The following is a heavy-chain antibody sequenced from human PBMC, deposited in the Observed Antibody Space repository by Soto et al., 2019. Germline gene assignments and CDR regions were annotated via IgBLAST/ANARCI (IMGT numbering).Heavy chain of an antibody. J-gene: IGHJ6*02. CDR1: GGTFSSYA. CDR3: AREPGESGWPRRSHPSCYYSYGMDV. Sequence: QVQLVQSGAEVKKPGSSEKVSCKASGGTFSSYASSWVRQAPAQGVEWMGGIIPIFCTANYAQKLQGRVTIPAEQSTSTAYMELSSLRSEDTAVYYCAREPGESGWPRRSHPSCYYSYGMDVWGQGTTVTVSS. V-gene: IGHV1-69*01. CDR2: IIPIFCTA. D-gene: IGHD6-19*01.